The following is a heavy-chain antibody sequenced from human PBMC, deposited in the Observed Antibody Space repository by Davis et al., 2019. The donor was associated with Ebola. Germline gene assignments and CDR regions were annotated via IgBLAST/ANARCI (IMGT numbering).Heavy chain of an antibody. Sequence: ASVKVSCKASGYTFTSYGISWVRQAPGQGLEWMGWISAYNGNTNYAQKLQGRVTMTTDTSTSTAYMELRSLRSDDTAVYYCARESGIVPLGGGSFDYWGQGTLVTVSS. CDR1: GYTFTSYG. D-gene: IGHD1-26*01. CDR2: ISAYNGNT. J-gene: IGHJ4*02. V-gene: IGHV1-18*04. CDR3: ARESGIVPLGGGSFDY.